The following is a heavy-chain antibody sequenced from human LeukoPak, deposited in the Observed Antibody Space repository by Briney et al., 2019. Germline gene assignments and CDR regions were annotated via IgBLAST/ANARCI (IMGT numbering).Heavy chain of an antibody. Sequence: GGSLRLPCAASGFTFSSYSMNWVRQAPGKGLEWVSSISSSSSYIYYADSVKGRFTISRDNAKNSLYLQMNSLRAEDTAVYYCARGGAIYGMDVWGQGTTVTVSS. D-gene: IGHD5-12*01. J-gene: IGHJ6*02. CDR1: GFTFSSYS. CDR3: ARGGAIYGMDV. CDR2: ISSSSSYI. V-gene: IGHV3-21*01.